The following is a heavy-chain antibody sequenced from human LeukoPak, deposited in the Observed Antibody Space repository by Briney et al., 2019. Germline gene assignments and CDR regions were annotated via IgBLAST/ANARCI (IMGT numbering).Heavy chain of an antibody. J-gene: IGHJ3*02. CDR3: ARDPYDSGGYGAFDT. V-gene: IGHV3-7*01. CDR1: GFPFSNSW. Sequence: GGSLRLSCVVSGFPFSNSWMSWVRQAPGKGLEWLANINQDGETKVYVDSVKDRFTISRDNAKNSLFLQINSLRAEDTAMYYRARDPYDSGGYGAFDTWGQGTMVTVSS. D-gene: IGHD3-22*01. CDR2: INQDGETK.